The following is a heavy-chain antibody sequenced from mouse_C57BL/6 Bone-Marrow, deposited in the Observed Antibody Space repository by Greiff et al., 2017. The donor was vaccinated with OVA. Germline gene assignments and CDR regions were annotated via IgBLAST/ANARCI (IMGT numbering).Heavy chain of an antibody. V-gene: IGHV1-69*01. D-gene: IGHD2-4*01. Sequence: QVQLQQPGAELVMPGASVKLSCKASGYTFTSYWMHWVKQRPGQGLEWIGEIDPSDSYTKYNQKFKGKSTLTVDKSSSTAYMQLSSLTSEDSAVYYCARGGLRRNFDVWGTGTTVTVSS. CDR1: GYTFTSYW. J-gene: IGHJ1*03. CDR3: ARGGLRRNFDV. CDR2: IDPSDSYT.